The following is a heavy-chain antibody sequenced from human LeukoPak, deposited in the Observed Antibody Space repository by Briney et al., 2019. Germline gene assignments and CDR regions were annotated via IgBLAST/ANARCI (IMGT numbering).Heavy chain of an antibody. CDR1: GYTFTSYY. V-gene: IGHV1-46*01. D-gene: IGHD6-19*01. J-gene: IGHJ4*02. CDR2: INPSGGST. Sequence: ASVKVSCKASGYTFTSYYMHWVRQAPGQGLERMGIINPSGGSTSYAQKFQGRVTMTRDMSTGTVYMELSSLRSEDTAVYYCARDSSAEEPYYFDYWGQGTLVTVSS. CDR3: ARDSSAEEPYYFDY.